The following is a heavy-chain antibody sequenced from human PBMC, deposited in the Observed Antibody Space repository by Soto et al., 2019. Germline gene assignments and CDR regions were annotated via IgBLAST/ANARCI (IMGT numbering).Heavy chain of an antibody. CDR3: ATAPRYFDWLL. V-gene: IGHV1-18*01. D-gene: IGHD3-9*01. J-gene: IGHJ4*02. CDR1: GYTFTSYC. Sequence: ASVKVSCKASGYTFTSYCISWVRQAPGQGLEWMGWISAYNGNTNYAQKLQGRVTMTTDTSTSTAYMELRSLRSDDTAVYYCATAPRYFDWLLWGQGTLVTVSS. CDR2: ISAYNGNT.